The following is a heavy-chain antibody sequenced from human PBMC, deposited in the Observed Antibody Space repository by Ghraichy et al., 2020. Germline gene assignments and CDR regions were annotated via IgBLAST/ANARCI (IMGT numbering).Heavy chain of an antibody. CDR2: IKHDGSEK. J-gene: IGHJ6*03. V-gene: IGHV3-7*01. Sequence: GGSLRLSCAASGFTFSSYWMSWVRQAPGKGLEWVANIKHDGSEKYYVDSVKSRFTISRDNAKNSLYLQMNSLRAEDTAVYYCARAVASSWYERYSYYYMDVWGKGTTVTVSS. CDR1: GFTFSSYW. CDR3: ARAVASSWYERYSYYYMDV. D-gene: IGHD6-13*01.